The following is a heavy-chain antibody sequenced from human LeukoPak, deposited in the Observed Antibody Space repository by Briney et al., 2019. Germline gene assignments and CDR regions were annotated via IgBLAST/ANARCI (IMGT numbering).Heavy chain of an antibody. J-gene: IGHJ4*02. D-gene: IGHD4-17*01. CDR1: GLTFSSYV. CDR3: ARVPDYGDFFDY. CDR2: VSYDGINK. Sequence: PGGSLRLSCVASGLTFSSYVMHWVRQAPGKGLEWVAVVSYDGINKYYADSVKGRFTISRDNSKNTLYPQMSSLRAEDTAVYYCARVPDYGDFFDYWGQGTLVTVSS. V-gene: IGHV3-30-3*01.